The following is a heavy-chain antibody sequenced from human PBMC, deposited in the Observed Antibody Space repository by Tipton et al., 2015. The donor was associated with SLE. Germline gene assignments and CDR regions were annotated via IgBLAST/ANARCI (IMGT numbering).Heavy chain of an antibody. Sequence: QLVQSGAEVKKPGESLKISCKGSGYRFTNYWIGWVRQMPGKGLEWMGIIYPGDSDTRYSPSFQGPVTVSADKSISTAYPQWSSLKASDTAMYYCARRSTIVATDGGFDYWGQGTLLTVSS. CDR1: GYRFTNYW. D-gene: IGHD5-12*01. V-gene: IGHV5-51*03. CDR2: IYPGDSDT. CDR3: ARRSTIVATDGGFDY. J-gene: IGHJ4*02.